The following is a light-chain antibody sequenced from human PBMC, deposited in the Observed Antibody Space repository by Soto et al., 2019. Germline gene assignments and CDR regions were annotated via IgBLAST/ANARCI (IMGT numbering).Light chain of an antibody. CDR2: ATN. Sequence: QSALTQPASVSGSPGQSITISCAESSSDVGKYNLVSWYQQHPGKAPKLMIYATNKRPSGVSNRFSGSKSGNTASLTISGLQAEDEADYHCCSYAGSDTFTFGGGTKVTVL. CDR1: SSDVGKYNL. V-gene: IGLV2-23*02. CDR3: CSYAGSDTFT. J-gene: IGLJ2*01.